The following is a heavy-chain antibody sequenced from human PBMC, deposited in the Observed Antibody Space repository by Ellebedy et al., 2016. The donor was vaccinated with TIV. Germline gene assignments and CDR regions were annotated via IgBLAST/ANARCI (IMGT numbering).Heavy chain of an antibody. D-gene: IGHD5-12*01. CDR2: IRYDGSNK. CDR1: GFTFSSYG. CDR3: AKDSGGYDSQGGMDV. Sequence: GESLKISCAASGFTFSSYGMHWVRQAPGKGLEWVAFIRYDGSNKYYADSVKGRFTISRDNSKNTLYLQMNSLRAEDTAVYYCAKDSGGYDSQGGMDVWGQGTTVTVSS. J-gene: IGHJ6*02. V-gene: IGHV3-30*02.